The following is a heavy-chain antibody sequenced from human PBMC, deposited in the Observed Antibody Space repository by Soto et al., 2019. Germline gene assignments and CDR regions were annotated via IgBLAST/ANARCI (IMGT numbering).Heavy chain of an antibody. CDR3: AKASPYYDILTGPPRGFDY. J-gene: IGHJ4*02. CDR1: GGSISSYY. Sequence: SETLSLTCTVSGGSISSYYWSWIRQPPGKGLEWIGYIYYSGSTNYNPSLKSRVTISVDTSKNQFSLKLSSVTAADTAVYYCAKASPYYDILTGPPRGFDYWGQGTLVTVSS. V-gene: IGHV4-59*01. CDR2: IYYSGST. D-gene: IGHD3-9*01.